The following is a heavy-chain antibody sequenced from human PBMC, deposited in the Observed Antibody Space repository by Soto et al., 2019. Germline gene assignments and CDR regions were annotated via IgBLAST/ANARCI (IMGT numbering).Heavy chain of an antibody. V-gene: IGHV3-33*01. D-gene: IGHD2-2*01. CDR1: GFTFSSYG. Sequence: GGSLRLSCAASGFTFSSYGMHWVRQARGKGLEWVAVIWYDGSNKYYADSVKGRFTISRDNSKNTLYLQMNSLRAEDTAVYYCARALYQLLNYYYYGMDVWGQGTTVTVSS. CDR3: ARALYQLLNYYYYGMDV. CDR2: IWYDGSNK. J-gene: IGHJ6*02.